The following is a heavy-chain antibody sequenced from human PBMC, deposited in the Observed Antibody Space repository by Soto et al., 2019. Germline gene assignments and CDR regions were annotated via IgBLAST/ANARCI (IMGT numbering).Heavy chain of an antibody. CDR3: ARIKWGLNYYNGMDV. D-gene: IGHD1-26*01. Sequence: ASVKVSCKPSGYSFSDYFIQWMRQAPGQGLEWVAWINPKTAATNYAKKFQGRVSLTWDTSSTTAYMELTRLRPDDTAVYYCARIKWGLNYYNGMDVWGQGTTVTVSS. CDR2: INPKTAAT. V-gene: IGHV1-2*02. CDR1: GYSFSDYF. J-gene: IGHJ6*02.